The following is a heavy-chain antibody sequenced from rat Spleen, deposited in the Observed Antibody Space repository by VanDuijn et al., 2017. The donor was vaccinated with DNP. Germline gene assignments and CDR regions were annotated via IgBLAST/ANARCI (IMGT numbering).Heavy chain of an antibody. CDR1: GFTFSKYG. CDR3: ATHQVYYGLSFVY. J-gene: IGHJ3*01. V-gene: IGHV5S13*01. CDR2: ITSNGGAT. D-gene: IGHD1-6*01. Sequence: EVQLVESGGGLVQPGRSMKLSCAASGFTFSKYGRAWVRQVPGKGLEWLASITSNGGATYYLDSVKGRFTISRDNVRSTQYLQMDSLRSEDTATYYCATHQVYYGLSFVYWGQGTLVTVSS.